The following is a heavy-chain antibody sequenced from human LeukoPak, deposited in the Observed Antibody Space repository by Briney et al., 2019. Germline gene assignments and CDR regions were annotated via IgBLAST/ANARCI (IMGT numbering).Heavy chain of an antibody. Sequence: SETLSLTCTVSGGSISGDYWSWIRQAPGKGLEWIAYIYYSGSTNYNPSLKSRVTISVDTSKNQFSLKLSSVTAADTAVYYCASSGSYYTYFDYWGQGTLVTVSS. V-gene: IGHV4-59*01. CDR2: IYYSGST. D-gene: IGHD3-10*01. CDR1: GGSISGDY. J-gene: IGHJ4*02. CDR3: ASSGSYYTYFDY.